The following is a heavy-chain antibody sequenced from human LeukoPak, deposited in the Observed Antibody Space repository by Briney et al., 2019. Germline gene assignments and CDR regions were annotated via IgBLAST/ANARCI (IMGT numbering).Heavy chain of an antibody. J-gene: IGHJ4*02. Sequence: SETLSLTCTVSGGSISSSSYYWGWIRQPPGKGLEWIGSIYYSGSTYYNPSLKSRVTISVDTSKNQFSLKLSSVTAADTAVYYCARRPLRFLERRGWDSSGRGTRYFDYWGQGTLVTVSS. V-gene: IGHV4-39*01. CDR1: GGSISSSSYY. D-gene: IGHD3-3*01. CDR3: ARRPLRFLERRGWDSSGRGTRYFDY. CDR2: IYYSGST.